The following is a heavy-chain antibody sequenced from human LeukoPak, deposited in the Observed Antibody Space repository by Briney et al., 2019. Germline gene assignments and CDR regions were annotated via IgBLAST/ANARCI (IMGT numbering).Heavy chain of an antibody. V-gene: IGHV3-7*01. Sequence: GGSLRLSCAASGFTFSSYWMHWVGQAPGKGLEWVASINQGGSETYYVESVKGRFTISRDNAMNSFFLQMNSLRAEDTAAYYCARLIGDHTIYDYWGQGTLVTVSS. J-gene: IGHJ4*02. CDR3: ARLIGDHTIYDY. CDR2: INQGGSET. D-gene: IGHD3-16*01. CDR1: GFTFSSYW.